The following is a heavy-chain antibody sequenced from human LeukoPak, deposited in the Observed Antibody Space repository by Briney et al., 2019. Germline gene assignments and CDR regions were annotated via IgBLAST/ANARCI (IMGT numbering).Heavy chain of an antibody. D-gene: IGHD2-15*01. CDR3: ARGAIDIVVVVAATFFDY. CDR1: GYTFTSYG. V-gene: IGHV1-18*01. Sequence: ASVKVSCKASGYTFTSYGISWVRQAPGQGLEWMGWISAYNGNINYAQKLQGRVTMTTDTSTSTAYMELRSLRSDDTAVYYCARGAIDIVVVVAATFFDYWGQGTLVTVSS. J-gene: IGHJ4*02. CDR2: ISAYNGNI.